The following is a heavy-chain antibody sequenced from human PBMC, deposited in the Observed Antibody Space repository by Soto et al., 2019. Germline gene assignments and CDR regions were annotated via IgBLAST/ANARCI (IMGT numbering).Heavy chain of an antibody. CDR3: PIARNYDFCSDSRVFDI. CDR1: GFTFTKYA. D-gene: IGHD3-3*01. CDR2: ISYNGRNK. V-gene: IGHV3-30*04. Sequence: QVQLVESGGGVVQPGRSLRLTCAASGFTFTKYAIHWFRQAPGKGLEWVATISYNGRNKEYADYVHGRFTISRDNSNSTLSLHVNSLRAEDTALYYCPIARNYDFCSDSRVFDIWGKWTMVTVSS. J-gene: IGHJ3*02.